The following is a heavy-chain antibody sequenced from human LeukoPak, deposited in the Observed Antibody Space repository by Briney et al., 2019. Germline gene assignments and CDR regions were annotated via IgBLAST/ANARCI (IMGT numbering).Heavy chain of an antibody. CDR2: ISLTGRT. J-gene: IGHJ4*02. D-gene: IGHD1-26*01. Sequence: PSGTLSLTCGVSGGSITSTNWWSWVRQPPGQGLEWIGEISLTGRTNYNPSLIGRVIMSLDESRNQLSLTLTSVTDADTAMYYCTRESGPYCPFGYWGQGTLVVVPS. CDR3: TRESGPYCPFGY. V-gene: IGHV4-4*02. CDR1: GGSITSTNW.